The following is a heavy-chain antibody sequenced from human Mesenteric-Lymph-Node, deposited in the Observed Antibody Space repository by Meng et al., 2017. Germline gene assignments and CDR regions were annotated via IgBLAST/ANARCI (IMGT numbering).Heavy chain of an antibody. J-gene: IGHJ3*02. Sequence: GGSLRLSCTTSGFTFADYAMSWFRQAPGNGLEWVANIKQDGSQKYYVDSVKGRFTISRDNAKNSLYLQMNSLRAEDMALYYCAKGLRPRPPISAVTTLLVPLDAFDIWGQGTMVTVSS. CDR1: GFTFADYA. D-gene: IGHD4-17*01. CDR3: AKGLRPRPPISAVTTLLVPLDAFDI. V-gene: IGHV3-7*03. CDR2: IKQDGSQK.